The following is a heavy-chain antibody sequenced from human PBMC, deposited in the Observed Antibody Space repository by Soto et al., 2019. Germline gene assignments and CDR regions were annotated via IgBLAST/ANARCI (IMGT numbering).Heavy chain of an antibody. D-gene: IGHD3-22*01. CDR3: AREGRYYDSSGYYYEAFDI. CDR2: VIPIFGTA. Sequence: SVKVSCKASGGTFSSYAISWVRQAPGQGLEWMGGVIPIFGTANYAQKFQGRVTITADESTSTAYMELSSLRSEDTAVYYCAREGRYYDSSGYYYEAFDIWGQGTMVTVSS. CDR1: GGTFSSYA. J-gene: IGHJ3*02. V-gene: IGHV1-69*13.